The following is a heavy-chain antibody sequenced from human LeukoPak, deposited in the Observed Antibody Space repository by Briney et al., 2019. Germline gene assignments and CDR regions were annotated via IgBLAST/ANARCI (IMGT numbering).Heavy chain of an antibody. Sequence: KPGGSLRLSCAASGFTFSSYSMNWVRQAPGKGLEWVSSISSSSSYIYYADSVKGRFTISRDNAKNSLYLQMNSLRAEDTAVYYCARDPNIVVVPAALDSPYFDYWGQGTLVTVSS. CDR3: ARDPNIVVVPAALDSPYFDY. CDR1: GFTFSSYS. D-gene: IGHD2-2*01. J-gene: IGHJ4*02. CDR2: ISSSSSYI. V-gene: IGHV3-21*01.